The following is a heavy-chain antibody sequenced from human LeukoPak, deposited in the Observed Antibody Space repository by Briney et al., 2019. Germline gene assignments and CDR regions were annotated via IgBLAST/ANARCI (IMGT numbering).Heavy chain of an antibody. D-gene: IGHD4/OR15-4a*01. CDR1: VYTFTSYG. Sequence: ASVKVSCKASVYTFTSYGISWGRQAPGQGREGMGWISVYNGNTNSAQTLQGRVTMTTDTSTSTAYMDLRSLRSDDTAVYYCARHYDYADYGDRFFDCGSQATLATAS. CDR3: ARHYDYADYGDRFFDC. CDR2: ISVYNGNT. J-gene: IGHJ4*02. V-gene: IGHV1-18*04.